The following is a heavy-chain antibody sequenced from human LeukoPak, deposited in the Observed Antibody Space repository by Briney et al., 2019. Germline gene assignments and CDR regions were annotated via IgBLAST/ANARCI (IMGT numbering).Heavy chain of an antibody. D-gene: IGHD1-26*01. Sequence: TGGSLRLSCAASGFTVSSNYMSWVRQAPGKGLEWVSVIYSGGSTYYADSVKGRFTISRDNSKNTLYLQMNSLRAEDTAVYYCAREGASGSPTFDYWGQGTPVTVSS. CDR3: AREGASGSPTFDY. V-gene: IGHV3-66*01. CDR2: IYSGGST. J-gene: IGHJ4*02. CDR1: GFTVSSNY.